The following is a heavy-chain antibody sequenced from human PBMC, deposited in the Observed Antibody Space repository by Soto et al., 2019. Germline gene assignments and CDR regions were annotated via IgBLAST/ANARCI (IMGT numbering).Heavy chain of an antibody. D-gene: IGHD3-3*01. CDR1: GYTFTSYY. Sequence: ASVKVSCKASGYTFTSYYMHWVRQAPGQGLEWMGIINPSGGSTSYAQKFQGRVTMTRDTSTSTVYMELSSLRSEDTAVYYCARERKDFWSGFDLDYWGQGTLVTVSS. J-gene: IGHJ4*02. V-gene: IGHV1-46*03. CDR2: INPSGGST. CDR3: ARERKDFWSGFDLDY.